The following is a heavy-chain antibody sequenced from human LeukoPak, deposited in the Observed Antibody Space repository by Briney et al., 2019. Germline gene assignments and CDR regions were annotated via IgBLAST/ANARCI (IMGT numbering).Heavy chain of an antibody. J-gene: IGHJ1*01. CDR2: ISGGGGST. CDR1: GFTFSSYA. D-gene: IGHD6-13*01. CDR3: AKVYSSSWYYRH. Sequence: PGGSLRLSCAASGFTFSSYAMSWVRQAPGKGLEWVSAISGGGGSTYYADSVKGRFTISRDNSKNTLYLQMNSLRAEDTAVYYCAKVYSSSWYYRHWGQGTLVTVSS. V-gene: IGHV3-23*01.